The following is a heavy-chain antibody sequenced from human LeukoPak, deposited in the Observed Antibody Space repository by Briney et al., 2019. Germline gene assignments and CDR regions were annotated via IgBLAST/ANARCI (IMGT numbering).Heavy chain of an antibody. CDR3: AKSTRGYSYHYYFDY. J-gene: IGHJ4*02. CDR2: ISGSGGST. V-gene: IGHV3-23*01. Sequence: GGSLRLSCAASGFTFGNYAMNWVRQAPGKGLEWASLISGSGGSTYYSDSVKGRFTISRDNSKNTLYLQMNSLRPEDTAIYYCAKSTRGYSYHYYFDYWGQGTLVTVSS. CDR1: GFTFGNYA. D-gene: IGHD5-18*01.